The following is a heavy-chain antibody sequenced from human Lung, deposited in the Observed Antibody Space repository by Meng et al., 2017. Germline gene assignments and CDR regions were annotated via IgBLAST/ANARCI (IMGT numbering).Heavy chain of an antibody. V-gene: IGHV3-74*01. CDR2: ITGDGSST. D-gene: IGHD4-17*01. J-gene: IGHJ4*02. CDR3: ARGGVTTDD. CDR1: GFTFSTHW. Sequence: VLLVESGGGLVQPGGALRLSCAASGFTFSTHWMHWVRQAPGKGLEWVSRITGDGSSTIYADSVQGRFTMSRDNAKNTLSLQMNSLRAEDTAVYYCARGGVTTDDWGQGTLVTVSS.